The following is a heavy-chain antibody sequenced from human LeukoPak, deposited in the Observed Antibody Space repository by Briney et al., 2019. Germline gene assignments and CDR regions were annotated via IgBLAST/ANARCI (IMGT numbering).Heavy chain of an antibody. V-gene: IGHV1-2*02. J-gene: IGHJ4*02. CDR3: AREDSYGPYYFDY. D-gene: IGHD5-18*01. CDR2: INPNSGGT. CDR1: GYTFTGYY. Sequence: VASVKVSCKASGYTFTGYYMHWVRQAPGQGLEWMGWINPNSGGTNYAQKFQGRVTITRNTSISTAYMELSSLRSEDTAVYYCAREDSYGPYYFDYWGQGTLVTVSS.